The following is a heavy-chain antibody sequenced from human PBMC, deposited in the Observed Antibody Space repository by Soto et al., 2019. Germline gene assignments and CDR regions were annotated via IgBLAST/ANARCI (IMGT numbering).Heavy chain of an antibody. V-gene: IGHV3-7*05. CDR3: ASDEIGGGPDFAY. CDR1: GFTFSSYW. J-gene: IGHJ4*02. D-gene: IGHD2-15*01. CDR2: INKDGSEK. Sequence: EVQLVESGGGLVQPGGSLRLSCAASGFTFSSYWMTWVRQAPGKGLEWVANINKDGSEKYYVDSVKGRFTISRDNAKNSLYLQMNSLRGEDSAVYYCASDEIGGGPDFAYWGQAILVTVSS.